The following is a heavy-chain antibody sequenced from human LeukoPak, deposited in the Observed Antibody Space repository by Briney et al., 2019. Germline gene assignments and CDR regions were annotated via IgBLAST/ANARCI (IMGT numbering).Heavy chain of an antibody. CDR2: AYAGGDSK. J-gene: IGHJ4*02. V-gene: IGHV3-33*06. CDR3: AKALYGGHDY. D-gene: IGHD4-23*01. Sequence: GGSLRLSCAASGFTFSTYGMHWVRQAPGKGLEWVAVAYAGGDSKYYVDSVKGRFTISRDNSKNTLYVQMNSLRADDTAVYYCAKALYGGHDYWGQGTLVTVSS. CDR1: GFTFSTYG.